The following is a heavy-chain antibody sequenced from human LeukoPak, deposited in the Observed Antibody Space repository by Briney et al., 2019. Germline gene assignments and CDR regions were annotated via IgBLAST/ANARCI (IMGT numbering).Heavy chain of an antibody. Sequence: PSETLSLTCAVYGGSFSGYYWSWIRQPPGKGLEWIGEINHSGSTNYNPSLKSRVTISVDTSKNQFSLKLSSVTAADTAVYYCARIRGRSGVAGHYLPDYWGQGTLVTVSS. J-gene: IGHJ4*02. V-gene: IGHV4-34*01. CDR1: GGSFSGYY. D-gene: IGHD6-19*01. CDR2: INHSGST. CDR3: ARIRGRSGVAGHYLPDY.